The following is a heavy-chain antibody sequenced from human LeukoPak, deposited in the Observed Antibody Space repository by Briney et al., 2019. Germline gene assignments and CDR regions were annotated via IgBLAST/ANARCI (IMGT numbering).Heavy chain of an antibody. Sequence: PGGSLRLSCAASGFTFSSYSMNWVRQAPGKGLEWVSVIYSGGSTYYADSVKGRFTISRDNSKNTLYLRMNSLRTEDTAVYYCASSTPKYCSGGSCYSYWGQGTLVTVSS. J-gene: IGHJ4*02. CDR2: IYSGGST. D-gene: IGHD2-15*01. CDR3: ASSTPKYCSGGSCYSY. CDR1: GFTFSSYS. V-gene: IGHV3-66*01.